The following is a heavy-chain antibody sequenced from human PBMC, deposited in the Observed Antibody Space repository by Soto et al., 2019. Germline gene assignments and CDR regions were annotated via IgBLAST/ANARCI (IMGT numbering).Heavy chain of an antibody. J-gene: IGHJ4*02. Sequence: SETLSLTCAVYGGSFSGCCWSWIRQSPGKGLEWIGQIDHSGSTNYNPSLKSRVTTSPDTSKNQFSLNLSSVTAADTAVYYCASGTGGPEGYWGQGTLVTVSS. D-gene: IGHD2-15*01. CDR1: GGSFSGCC. CDR3: ASGTGGPEGY. CDR2: IDHSGST. V-gene: IGHV4-34*01.